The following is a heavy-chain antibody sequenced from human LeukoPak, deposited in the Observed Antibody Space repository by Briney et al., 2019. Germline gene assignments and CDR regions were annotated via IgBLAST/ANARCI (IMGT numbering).Heavy chain of an antibody. V-gene: IGHV1-2*02. CDR3: ARYVSATAWRNHWFDP. CDR2: INPNYGGT. CDR1: GYTFTGNY. D-gene: IGHD3-16*01. Sequence: GASVKVSCKASGYTFTGNYIHWVRQAPGQGLEWMGWINPNYGGTKFAQRFQGRVTVTRDTSISTTYMELSGLRSDDTAMYYCARYVSATAWRNHWFDPWGQGTLVTVSS. J-gene: IGHJ5*02.